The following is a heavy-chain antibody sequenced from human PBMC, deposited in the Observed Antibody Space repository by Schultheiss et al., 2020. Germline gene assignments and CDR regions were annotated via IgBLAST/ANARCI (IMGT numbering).Heavy chain of an antibody. D-gene: IGHD2-2*01. J-gene: IGHJ6*03. V-gene: IGHV1-69*13. Sequence: SVKVSCKASGGTFSSYAISWVRQAPGQGLEWMGGIIPIFATANYAQKFQGRVTITADELTSTAYMELSSLRSEDTAVYYCARGMVYCSSTSCYYYYMDVWGRGTTVTVSS. CDR3: ARGMVYCSSTSCYYYYMDV. CDR1: GGTFSSYA. CDR2: IIPIFATA.